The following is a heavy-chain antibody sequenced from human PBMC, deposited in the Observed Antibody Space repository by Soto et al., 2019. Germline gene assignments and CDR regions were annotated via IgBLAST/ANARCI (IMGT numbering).Heavy chain of an antibody. J-gene: IGHJ4*02. CDR1: GYTFTSYG. Sequence: QVQLVQSGGEVKQPGASVKVSCKTSGYTFTSYGISWVRQAPGQGLEWMGWISGYNGDTKYVQKSQGRVTLTTDTTTTPPYIEVRSLRSVDTAVYYCARDWVGDLAYWGQGTLVTVSS. CDR2: ISGYNGDT. CDR3: ARDWVGDLAY. D-gene: IGHD4-17*01. V-gene: IGHV1-18*01.